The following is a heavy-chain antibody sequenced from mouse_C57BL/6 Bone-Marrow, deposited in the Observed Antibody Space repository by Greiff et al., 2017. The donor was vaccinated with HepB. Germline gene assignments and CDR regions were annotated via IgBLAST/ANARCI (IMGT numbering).Heavy chain of an antibody. V-gene: IGHV1-50*01. CDR1: GYTFTSYW. J-gene: IGHJ3*01. D-gene: IGHD1-1*01. Sequence: QVQLQQPGAELVKPGASVKLSCKASGYTFTSYWMQWVKQRPGQGLEWIGEIDPSDSYTNYNQKFKGKATLTVDTSSSTAYMQLSSLTSEDSAVYYCALYGSPAWFAYWGQGTLVTVSA. CDR3: ALYGSPAWFAY. CDR2: IDPSDSYT.